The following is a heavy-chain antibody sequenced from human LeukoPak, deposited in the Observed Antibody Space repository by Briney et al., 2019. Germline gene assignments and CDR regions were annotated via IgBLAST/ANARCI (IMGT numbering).Heavy chain of an antibody. CDR1: GGSFSGYY. J-gene: IGHJ3*02. CDR2: INHSGST. D-gene: IGHD3-22*01. V-gene: IGHV4-34*01. CDR3: ARGRGVTMIVVVRMRAAFDI. Sequence: SETLSLTCAVYGGSFSGYYWSWIRQPPGKGLEWIGEINHSGSTNYNPSLKSRVTISVDTSKNQFSLKLSSVTAADTAVYYRARGRGVTMIVVVRMRAAFDIWGQGTMVTVSS.